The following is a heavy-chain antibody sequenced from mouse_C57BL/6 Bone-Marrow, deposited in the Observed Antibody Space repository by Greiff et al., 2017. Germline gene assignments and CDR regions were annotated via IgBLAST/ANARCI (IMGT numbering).Heavy chain of an antibody. D-gene: IGHD2-4*01. V-gene: IGHV1-39*01. CDR1: GYSFTDYN. CDR2: INPNYGTT. J-gene: IGHJ4*01. Sequence: EVQLQQSGPELVKPGASVKISCKASGYSFTDYNMNWVKQSNGKSLEWIGVINPNYGTTSYNQKFKGKATLTVSQSYSTADMQLNSLTSEDSAVYDCARGYEYDYAMDYWGQGTSVTVSS. CDR3: ARGYEYDYAMDY.